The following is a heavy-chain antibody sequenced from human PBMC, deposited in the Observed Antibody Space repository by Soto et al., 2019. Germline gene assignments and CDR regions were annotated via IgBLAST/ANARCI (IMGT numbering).Heavy chain of an antibody. V-gene: IGHV1-69*01. CDR3: ARDGGRHSGGIDY. CDR1: GGTFSSYS. J-gene: IGHJ4*02. Sequence: QVQLVQSGAEVKKPGSSVKVSCTASGGTFSSYSINWVRQAPGQGLEWMGEIIPIFGTANYAQKFQGRVTITPDESTSTAYMELSSLRSAATAVYYCARDGGRHSGGIDYWGQGTLVTVSS. CDR2: IIPIFGTA. D-gene: IGHD1-26*01.